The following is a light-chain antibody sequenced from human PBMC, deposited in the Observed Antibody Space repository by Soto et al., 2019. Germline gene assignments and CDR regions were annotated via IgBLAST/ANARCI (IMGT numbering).Light chain of an antibody. Sequence: ALVTQEPSQTVSPGGTVTLTCGSSTGAVTSGHCPFWFQQKPGQAPRSLFDDASSRHSCTPGRVSGALVGGKAVLTLSGAQTEDEAAYYCWLYYSGDHVFGGATRVTVL. V-gene: IGLV7-46*01. CDR3: WLYYSGDHV. CDR2: DAS. CDR1: TGAVTSGHC. J-gene: IGLJ1*01.